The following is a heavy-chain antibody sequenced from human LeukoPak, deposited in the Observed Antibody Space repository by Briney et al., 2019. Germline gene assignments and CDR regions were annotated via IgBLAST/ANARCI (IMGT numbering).Heavy chain of an antibody. J-gene: IGHJ4*02. Sequence: ASVKVSCKASGYTFTAYYMQWVRQAPGQGLEWMGKINPTGGSTSYAQKFQDRVTITRDTSTSTVYMELSSLRSEDAALYYCARERVGATSAGVDYWGQGTLVTVSS. D-gene: IGHD1-26*01. CDR3: ARERVGATSAGVDY. CDR1: GYTFTAYY. CDR2: INPTGGST. V-gene: IGHV1-46*01.